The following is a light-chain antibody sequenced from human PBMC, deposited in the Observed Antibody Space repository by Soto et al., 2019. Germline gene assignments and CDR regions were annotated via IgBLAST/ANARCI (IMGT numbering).Light chain of an antibody. CDR3: QQYNNGPRT. J-gene: IGKJ1*01. CDR1: QSVSSN. V-gene: IGKV3-15*01. CDR2: GAS. Sequence: EIVMTQSPATLSVSPGERATLSCRASQSVSSNLAWYLQKPGQTPRLLIYGASTRATGIPARFSGSGSGTEFTLTISSLQSEDFAVFYCQQYNNGPRTVGQGTKGEI.